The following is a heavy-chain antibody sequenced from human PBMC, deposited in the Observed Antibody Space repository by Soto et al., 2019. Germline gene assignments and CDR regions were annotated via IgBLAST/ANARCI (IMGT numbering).Heavy chain of an antibody. J-gene: IGHJ4*02. Sequence: NPSETLSRTCTVSGGSMRSYFWTWIRQPPGKGLEWIGYIHYSGATSFFPSYNPSLRGRVTISEDTSKNQFSLKLLSVTTADTAVYFCAAAEASSRNPAPYYLDFWGQGTLVTVSS. CDR2: IHYSGATSFFP. V-gene: IGHV4-59*01. CDR3: AAAEASSRNPAPYYLDF. D-gene: IGHD6-13*01. CDR1: GGSMRSYF.